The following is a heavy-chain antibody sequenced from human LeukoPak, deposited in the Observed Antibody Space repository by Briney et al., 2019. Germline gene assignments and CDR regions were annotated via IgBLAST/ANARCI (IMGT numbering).Heavy chain of an antibody. Sequence: PGRSLRLSCAASGFTFDDYAMHWVRQAPGKGLEWVSGISWNSGSIGYADSVKGRFTIFRDNAKNLLYLQMNSLRAEDTAVYYCAREGFYYFDFWGQGALVTVAS. CDR3: AREGFYYFDF. J-gene: IGHJ4*01. CDR2: ISWNSGSI. V-gene: IGHV3-9*01. CDR1: GFTFDDYA.